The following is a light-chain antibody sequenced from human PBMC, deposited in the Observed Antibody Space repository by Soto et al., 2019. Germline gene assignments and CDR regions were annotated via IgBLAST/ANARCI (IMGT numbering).Light chain of an antibody. V-gene: IGKV3-20*01. Sequence: EIVLTQSPGTLSLSPGERATLSCRASQSVTSSFLSWYQQKPGQTPRLLIYAASSRATGIPDRFSGSGSGTDFPLTISRLEPEAFAVYYCQQYGSSPFPFGPGTKVDI. CDR3: QQYGSSPFP. CDR1: QSVTSSF. CDR2: AAS. J-gene: IGKJ3*01.